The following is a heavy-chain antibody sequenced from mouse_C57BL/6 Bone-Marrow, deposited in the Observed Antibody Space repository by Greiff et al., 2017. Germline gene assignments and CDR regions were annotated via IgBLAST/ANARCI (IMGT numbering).Heavy chain of an antibody. J-gene: IGHJ2*01. CDR3: TRDPLITTVVAYYFDY. CDR1: GYTFTDHE. D-gene: IGHD1-1*01. Sequence: QVQLKESGAELVRPGASVTLSCKASGYTFTDHEMHWVKQTPVHGLEWIGAIDPETGGTAYNQKFKGKAILTADKSSSTAYMELRSLTSEDSAVYYCTRDPLITTVVAYYFDYWGQGTTLTVSS. CDR2: IDPETGGT. V-gene: IGHV1-15*01.